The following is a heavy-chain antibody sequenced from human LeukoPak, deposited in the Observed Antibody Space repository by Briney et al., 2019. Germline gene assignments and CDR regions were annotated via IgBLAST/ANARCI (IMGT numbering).Heavy chain of an antibody. D-gene: IGHD2-2*01. J-gene: IGHJ4*02. CDR1: GFTFSSYA. V-gene: IGHV3-23*01. Sequence: GGSLRLSCAASGFTFSSYAMSWVRQAPGKGLEWVAVISGSGGTTYYADSVKGRFTISRDNSKNTVDLQMESLRAEDTAIYYCARVPRYCGSTSCYDYWGQGTLVTVSS. CDR2: ISGSGGTT. CDR3: ARVPRYCGSTSCYDY.